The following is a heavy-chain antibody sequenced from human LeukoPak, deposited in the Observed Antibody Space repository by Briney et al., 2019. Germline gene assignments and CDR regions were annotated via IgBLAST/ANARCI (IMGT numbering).Heavy chain of an antibody. Sequence: GRSLRLSCAASGFTFSTYAMHWVRQAPGKVLEWVANIYFDGNTIYYADSVKGRFTISRDNSKNTLYLQMNSLRAEDTAVYYCAKSMEVVVVAATFDYWGQGTLATVSS. CDR2: IYFDGNTI. CDR1: GFTFSTYA. CDR3: AKSMEVVVVAATFDY. J-gene: IGHJ4*02. V-gene: IGHV3-30*18. D-gene: IGHD2-15*01.